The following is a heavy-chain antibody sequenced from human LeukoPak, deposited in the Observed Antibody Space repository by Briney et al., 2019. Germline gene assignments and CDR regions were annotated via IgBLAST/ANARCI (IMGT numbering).Heavy chain of an antibody. V-gene: IGHV4-34*01. CDR1: GGSFSGYY. CDR3: ASTRWLQF. J-gene: IGHJ4*02. CDR2: INHSGST. Sequence: SETLSLTCAVYGGSFSGYYWSWIRQPPGKGLEWIGEINHSGSTNYNPSLKSRVTISVDTSKNQFSLKLSSVTAADTAVYYCASTRWLQFWGQGTLVTVSS. D-gene: IGHD5-24*01.